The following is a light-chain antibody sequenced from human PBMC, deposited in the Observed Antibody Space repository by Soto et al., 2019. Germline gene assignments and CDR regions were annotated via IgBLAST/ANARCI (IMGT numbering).Light chain of an antibody. CDR1: SSDVGSYNL. CDR2: EGS. CDR3: CSYAGSVV. V-gene: IGLV2-23*01. Sequence: QSALTQPASVSGSPGQSITISCTGTSSDVGSYNLVSWYQQHPGKAPKLMIYEGSKRPSGVSNRFSGSKSGNTASLTISGLQAEEEADYYCCSYAGSVVFGGGTKVTVL. J-gene: IGLJ2*01.